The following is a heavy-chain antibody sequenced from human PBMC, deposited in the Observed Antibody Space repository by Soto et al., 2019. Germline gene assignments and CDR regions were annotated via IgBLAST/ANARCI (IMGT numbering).Heavy chain of an antibody. V-gene: IGHV1-3*05. CDR1: GYTFTSYA. CDR2: INDGNGNT. CDR3: ARGSGYYYWDDY. J-gene: IGHJ4*02. Sequence: QVQLVQSGAEEKKPGASVKVSCKASGYTFTSYAMHWVRQAPGQRLEWMGWINDGNGNTKYSQKFQGRVTITRDTSPSTAYMELSSLRSEDTAVYYRARGSGYYYWDDYWGQGTLVTVSS. D-gene: IGHD3-22*01.